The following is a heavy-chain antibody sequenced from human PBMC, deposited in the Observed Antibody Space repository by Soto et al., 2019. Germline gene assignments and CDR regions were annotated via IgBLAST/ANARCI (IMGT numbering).Heavy chain of an antibody. D-gene: IGHD3-10*01. J-gene: IGHJ5*02. CDR3: ARGITMIRGVLRGRYDWFDP. V-gene: IGHV4-30-2*01. CDR2: TYHSGNP. Sequence: SETLSLTCDVSGDTISTGGYTWAWIRQPPGKALEWIGHTYHSGNPYYNPSLKSRVTILVDTSKNQLSLKLNSVTAADTAVYYCARGITMIRGVLRGRYDWFDPSGHGNLVTVSS. CDR1: GDTISTGGYT.